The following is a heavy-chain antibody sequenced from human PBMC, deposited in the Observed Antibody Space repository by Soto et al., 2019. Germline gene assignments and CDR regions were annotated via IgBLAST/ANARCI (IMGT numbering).Heavy chain of an antibody. Sequence: GGSLRLSCAASGFTFSSYSMNWVRQAPGKGLEWVSSISSSSSYIYYADSVKGRFTISRDNAKNSLYLQMNSLRAEDTAVYYCARAFDFWSGYPSPAQYYYGMDVWGQGTTVTVSS. D-gene: IGHD3-3*01. V-gene: IGHV3-21*01. CDR2: ISSSSSYI. CDR3: ARAFDFWSGYPSPAQYYYGMDV. J-gene: IGHJ6*02. CDR1: GFTFSSYS.